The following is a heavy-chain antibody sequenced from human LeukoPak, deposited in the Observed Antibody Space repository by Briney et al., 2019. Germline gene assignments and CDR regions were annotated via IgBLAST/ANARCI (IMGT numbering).Heavy chain of an antibody. CDR1: GGSLRESAYY. CDR3: VRHGGTSSLISYSWFDP. D-gene: IGHD2-2*01. Sequence: PSETLSLTCTVSGGSLRESAYYWGWIRQPPGKGLDWIASIYYSGVTYFHPSLGSRASIFLDTSNNRFSLELTSVTAADTAVYYCVRHGGTSSLISYSWFDPWGQGILVTVAS. V-gene: IGHV4-39*01. J-gene: IGHJ5*02. CDR2: IYYSGVT.